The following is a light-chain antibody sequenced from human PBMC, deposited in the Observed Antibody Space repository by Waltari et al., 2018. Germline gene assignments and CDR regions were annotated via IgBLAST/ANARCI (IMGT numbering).Light chain of an antibody. CDR3: EQYFSTPPYT. CDR2: ASS. V-gene: IGKV1-NL1*01. J-gene: IGKJ2*01. CDR1: QGISNS. Sequence: DIQMTQSPSSLSASVGSRVTIPCRASQGISNSLAWYQQKPGKAPKLLLDASSTLESGVPSRFSGSGSGTDDTLTISSLQPEDFATYYCEQYFSTPPYTFGQGTKLEI.